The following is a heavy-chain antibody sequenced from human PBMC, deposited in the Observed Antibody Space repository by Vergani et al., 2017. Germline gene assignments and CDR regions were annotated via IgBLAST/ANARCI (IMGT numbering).Heavy chain of an antibody. V-gene: IGHV3-43*01. CDR1: GFIFDDFT. J-gene: IGHJ4*02. Sequence: EVQLVESGGVVVQPGGSLRLSCAASGFIFDDFTMHWVRQAPGKGLEWVSLISGDGESTNYADSVKGRFTISRDNSKDSLYLQMNSLRTEDTAFYYCVKGYGSELFDKWGQGTLVTVSS. CDR2: ISGDGEST. D-gene: IGHD3-10*01. CDR3: VKGYGSELFDK.